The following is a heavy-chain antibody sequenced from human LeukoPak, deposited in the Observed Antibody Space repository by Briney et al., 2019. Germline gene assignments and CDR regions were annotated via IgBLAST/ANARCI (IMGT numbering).Heavy chain of an antibody. CDR3: AKDIGSSWYGNWFDP. J-gene: IGHJ5*02. D-gene: IGHD6-13*01. CDR2: ISWNSGSI. V-gene: IGHV3-9*01. CDR1: GFTFDDYA. Sequence: GRSLRLSCAASGFTFDDYAMHWVRQAPGKGLEWVSGISWNSGSIGYADSVKGRFTISRDNAKNSLYLQMNSLRAEDTALYYCAKDIGSSWYGNWFDPWGQGTLVTVSS.